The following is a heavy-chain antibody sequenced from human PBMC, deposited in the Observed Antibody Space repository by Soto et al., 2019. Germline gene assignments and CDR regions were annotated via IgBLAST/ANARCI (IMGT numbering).Heavy chain of an antibody. CDR1: GFTFSSYG. CDR3: ARPIGDSSGYYPDAFDI. CDR2: IWYDGSNK. Sequence: PGGSLRLSCAASGFTFSSYGMHWVRQAPGKGLEWVAVIWYDGSNKYYADSVKGRFTISRDNSKNTLYLQMNSLRAEDTAVYYCARPIGDSSGYYPDAFDIWGQGTMVTVSS. J-gene: IGHJ3*02. D-gene: IGHD3-22*01. V-gene: IGHV3-33*01.